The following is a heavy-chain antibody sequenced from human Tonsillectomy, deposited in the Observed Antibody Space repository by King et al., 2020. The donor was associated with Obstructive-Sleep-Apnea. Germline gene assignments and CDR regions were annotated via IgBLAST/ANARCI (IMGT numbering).Heavy chain of an antibody. CDR3: ARDRVGRDGYNRFDY. CDR2: ISYSGST. J-gene: IGHJ4*02. V-gene: IGHV4-59*01. CDR1: GGSINSYY. Sequence: QLQESGPGLVKPSETLSLTSTVSGGSINSYYWSWIRQTPGKGLEWIGYISYSGSTNYNPSLKSRVTISVDTSKNQFSLKLSSVTAADTAVYYCARDRVGRDGYNRFDYWGQGTLVTVSS. D-gene: IGHD5-24*01.